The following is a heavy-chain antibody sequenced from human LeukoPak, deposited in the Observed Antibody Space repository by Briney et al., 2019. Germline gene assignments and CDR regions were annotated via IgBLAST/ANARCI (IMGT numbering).Heavy chain of an antibody. CDR2: INPNSGGT. Sequence: ASVKVSCKASGYTFTGYYMHWVRQAPGQGLEWMGWINPNSGGTNYAQKLQGRVTMTTDTSTSTAYMELRSLRSDDTAVYYCARARYAKGYYYYMDVWGKGTTVTVSS. V-gene: IGHV1-2*02. CDR1: GYTFTGYY. J-gene: IGHJ6*03. CDR3: ARARYAKGYYYYMDV. D-gene: IGHD2-8*01.